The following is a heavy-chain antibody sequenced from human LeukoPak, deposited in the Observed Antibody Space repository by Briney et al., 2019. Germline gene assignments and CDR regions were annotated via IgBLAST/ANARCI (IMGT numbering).Heavy chain of an antibody. CDR3: AREDSSGWFSAY. J-gene: IGHJ4*02. CDR1: GFTFSGHG. V-gene: IGHV3-33*01. Sequence: GGSLRLSCAASGFTFSGHGMHWIRQAPGKGLEWVAVIWHDGSKQFYADSVKGRFSISRDDSTSTLYLQMNSLRAEDTAVYYCAREDSSGWFSAYWGQGTLVTVSS. D-gene: IGHD6-19*01. CDR2: IWHDGSKQ.